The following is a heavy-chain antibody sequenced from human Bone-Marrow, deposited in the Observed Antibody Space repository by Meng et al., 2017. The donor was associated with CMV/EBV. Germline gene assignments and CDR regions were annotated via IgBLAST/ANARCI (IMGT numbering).Heavy chain of an antibody. CDR3: AKDFGGSGTAIDY. CDR1: GFTVSSNY. J-gene: IGHJ4*02. V-gene: IGHV3-23*03. CDR2: IYSGGTST. Sequence: GESLKISCAASGFTVSSNYMSWVRQAPGKGLEWVSVIYSGGTSTYYADSVKGRFTISRDNSKNTLYLQMNSLRVEDTAIYYCAKDFGGSGTAIDYWGQGTLVTVSS. D-gene: IGHD3-10*01.